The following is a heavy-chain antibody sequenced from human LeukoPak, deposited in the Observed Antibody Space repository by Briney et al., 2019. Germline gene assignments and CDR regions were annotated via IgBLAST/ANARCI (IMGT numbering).Heavy chain of an antibody. D-gene: IGHD6-13*01. V-gene: IGHV1-69*05. CDR3: ASPLYSSSSDFDY. CDR2: IIPIFGTA. CDR1: GGTFSSYA. Sequence: GASVKVSCKASGGTFSSYAISWVRQAPGQGLEWMGGIIPIFGTANYAQKFQGRVTITTDESTSTAYMELSSLRSKHTAVYYCASPLYSSSSDFDYWGQGTLVTVSS. J-gene: IGHJ4*02.